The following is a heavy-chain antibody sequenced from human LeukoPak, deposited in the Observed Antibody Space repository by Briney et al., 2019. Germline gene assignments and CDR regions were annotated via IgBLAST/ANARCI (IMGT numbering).Heavy chain of an antibody. Sequence: ASVKVSCKASGYTFTGYYMHWVRQAPGQGLEWMGWINPNSGGTNYAQKFQGRVTMSRDTSISTAYMELSRLRSDDTAVYYCARDATIIAAAVGGYWGQGTLVTVSS. CDR2: INPNSGGT. J-gene: IGHJ4*02. CDR3: ARDATIIAAAVGGY. D-gene: IGHD6-13*01. V-gene: IGHV1-2*02. CDR1: GYTFTGYY.